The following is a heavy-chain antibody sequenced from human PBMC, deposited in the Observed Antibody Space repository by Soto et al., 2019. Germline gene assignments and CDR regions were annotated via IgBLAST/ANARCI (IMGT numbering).Heavy chain of an antibody. J-gene: IGHJ6*03. CDR3: ARDRGYCGSTSCYENYMDV. D-gene: IGHD2-2*01. V-gene: IGHV3-21*01. CDR1: GFTFSSYS. CDR2: ISSSSSFI. Sequence: GGSLRLSCAASGFTFSSYSMNWVRQAPGKGLEWVSSISSSSSFIYYADSVKGRFTISRDYAKNSLSLQMNSLSAEDTAVYYCARDRGYCGSTSCYENYMDVWGIGTTVTVSS.